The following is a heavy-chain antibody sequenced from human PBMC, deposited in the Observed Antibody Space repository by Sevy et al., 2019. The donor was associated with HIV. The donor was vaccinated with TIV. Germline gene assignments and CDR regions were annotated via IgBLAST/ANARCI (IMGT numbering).Heavy chain of an antibody. CDR2: IYYNGHI. Sequence: SETLSLTCTVSGGYMTSLYWNWIRQPPGKGLEWIANIYYNGHINYNPSLKSRVTLSLDTSKIQFSLRLSSVTAADTVMYYCAGENAWGRGYSWGQGTLVTVSS. D-gene: IGHD1-26*01. CDR3: AGENAWGRGYS. J-gene: IGHJ4*02. CDR1: GGYMTSLY. V-gene: IGHV4-59*08.